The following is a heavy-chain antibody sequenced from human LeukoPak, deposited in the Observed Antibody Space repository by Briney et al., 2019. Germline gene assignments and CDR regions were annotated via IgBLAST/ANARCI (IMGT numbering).Heavy chain of an antibody. V-gene: IGHV1-69*06. CDR1: GGTFSSYA. D-gene: IGHD2-2*01. CDR2: IIPIFGTT. J-gene: IGHJ5*02. CDR3: ARVYCSSTSCSTANWFDP. Sequence: SVKVSCKASGGTFSSYAISWVRQAPGQGLEWMGGIIPIFGTTNYAQKFQGRITITADKSTSTAYMELSGLRSEDTAVYYCARVYCSSTSCSTANWFDPWGQGTLVTVSS.